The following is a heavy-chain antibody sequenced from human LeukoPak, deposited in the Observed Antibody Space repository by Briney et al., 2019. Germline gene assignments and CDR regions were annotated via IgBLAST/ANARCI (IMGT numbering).Heavy chain of an antibody. CDR2: IYISGST. J-gene: IGHJ5*02. Sequence: SETLSLTCSVSGGSISSHYWNWIRQPAGKGLEWIGRIYISGSTNYNPSLKSRVTISVDTSENQFSLKLSSVTAADTAVYYCARAHRTMVRGVIGWFDPWGQGTLVTVSS. CDR1: GGSISSHY. CDR3: ARAHRTMVRGVIGWFDP. D-gene: IGHD3-10*01. V-gene: IGHV4-4*07.